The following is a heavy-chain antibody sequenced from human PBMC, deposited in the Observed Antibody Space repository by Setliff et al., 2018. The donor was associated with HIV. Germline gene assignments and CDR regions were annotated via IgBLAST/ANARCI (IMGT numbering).Heavy chain of an antibody. CDR2: ISNVGHT. CDR1: GGSISSFH. V-gene: IGHV4-59*08. D-gene: IGHD1-20*01. J-gene: IGHJ3*02. CDR3: VRHAGARIGISDAFDI. Sequence: SETLSLTCTVSGGSISSFHWSWIRRPPGMGLEWIGYISNVGHTNCIPSLKSRVTISMDTSKDQFSLRLTSVTAADTAVYYCVRHAGARIGISDAFDIWGQGSMVTVSS.